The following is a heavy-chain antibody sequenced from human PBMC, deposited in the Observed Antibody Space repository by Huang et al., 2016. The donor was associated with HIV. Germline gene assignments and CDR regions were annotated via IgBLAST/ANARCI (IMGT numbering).Heavy chain of an antibody. CDR2: ISGNGNKT. Sequence: EVKVLESGGGLVQPGGSLRLSCVASGFTFNKYAMSWVRQAPGKGRAWVSIISGNGNKTYYADAVKGRFTISRDNSKNTVYLQMNSLRAEDAALYHCTVLLDYWGQGTPVTVSS. CDR1: GFTFNKYA. V-gene: IGHV3-23*01. CDR3: TVLLDY. J-gene: IGHJ4*02.